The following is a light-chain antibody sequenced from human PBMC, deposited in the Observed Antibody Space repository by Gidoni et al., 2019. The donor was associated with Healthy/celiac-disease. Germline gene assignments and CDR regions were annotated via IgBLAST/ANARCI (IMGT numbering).Light chain of an antibody. Sequence: QSMLTQPPSASGTPGQRDTISCSGSSSNIGSNTVNWYQQLPGTAPTLLIYSNNQRPSGVPDRFSGSKSGTSASLAISGLQSEDEADYYCAAWYDSLNGPWVFGGGTKLTVL. CDR2: SNN. J-gene: IGLJ3*02. CDR1: SSNIGSNT. V-gene: IGLV1-44*01. CDR3: AAWYDSLNGPWV.